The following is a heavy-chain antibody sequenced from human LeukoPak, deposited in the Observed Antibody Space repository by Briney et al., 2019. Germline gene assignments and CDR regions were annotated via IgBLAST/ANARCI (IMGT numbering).Heavy chain of an antibody. CDR1: AYSFTSYW. CDR2: IYPSDSDT. Sequence: GESLKISCKGSAYSFTSYWIGWVRQMRGNRREWMGMIYPSDSDTRYSPSFQGQGTISAAKSISTAYLQWSGVTASDTAMYYCARLRDYGGKPRRTPDNWFDPWGQGTLVTVSS. CDR3: ARLRDYGGKPRRTPDNWFDP. J-gene: IGHJ5*02. V-gene: IGHV5-51*01. D-gene: IGHD4-23*01.